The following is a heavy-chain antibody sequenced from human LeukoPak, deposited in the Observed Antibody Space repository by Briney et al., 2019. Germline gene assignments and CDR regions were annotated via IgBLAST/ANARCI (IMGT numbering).Heavy chain of an antibody. CDR1: GFTFSSYG. V-gene: IGHV3-30*18. D-gene: IGHD4-17*01. CDR3: AKSGDYGDYDY. J-gene: IGHJ4*02. Sequence: HPGGSLRLSCAASGFTFSSYGMHWVRQAPGKGLEWVAVISYDGSNKYYADSVEGRFTISRDNSKNTLYLQMNSLRAEDTAVYYCAKSGDYGDYDYWGQGTLVTVSS. CDR2: ISYDGSNK.